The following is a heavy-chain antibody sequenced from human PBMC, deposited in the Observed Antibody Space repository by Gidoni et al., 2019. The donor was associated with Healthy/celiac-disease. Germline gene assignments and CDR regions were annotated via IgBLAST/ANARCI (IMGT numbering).Heavy chain of an antibody. J-gene: IGHJ4*02. D-gene: IGHD3-10*01. CDR3: ASGRYSGSGSYYIDY. V-gene: IGHV3-30-3*01. CDR1: GFTVRSYA. CDR2: ISYDGSNK. Sequence: QVQLVESGGGVVEPGRSLRLSCAASGFTVRSYAMNWVRQAPGKGLEWVAVISYDGSNKYYADAVKGRFTISRDNSKNTLYLQMNSLRAEDTAVYYCASGRYSGSGSYYIDYWGQGTLVTVSS.